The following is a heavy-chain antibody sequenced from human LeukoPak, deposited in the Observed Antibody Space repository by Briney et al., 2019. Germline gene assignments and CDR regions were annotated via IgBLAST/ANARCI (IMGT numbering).Heavy chain of an antibody. CDR2: MNPNSGNT. V-gene: IGHV1-8*01. J-gene: IGHJ6*02. Sequence: ASVKVSCKASGYTFTSYDINWVRQATGQGLEWRGWMNPNSGNTGYAQKFQGRVTMTRNTSITTAYMELSSLRSEETAVYYCARPLAAAGRSRYYYGMDVWGQGTTVTVSS. CDR1: GYTFTSYD. D-gene: IGHD6-13*01. CDR3: ARPLAAAGRSRYYYGMDV.